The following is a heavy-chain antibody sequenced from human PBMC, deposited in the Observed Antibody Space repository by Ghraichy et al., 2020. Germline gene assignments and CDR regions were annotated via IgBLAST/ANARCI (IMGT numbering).Heavy chain of an antibody. D-gene: IGHD3-22*01. J-gene: IGHJ4*02. Sequence: SETLSLTCTFSDGSISSGGYYLSWIRQHPGKGLEWIGYIYYSGSTYYNPSLQSRVTISVDTSKNQFSLKLSSVTAADTAVYDCARDRGRDDSSGGGYFGYWGQGPLVT. CDR3: ARDRGRDDSSGGGYFGY. CDR1: DGSISSGGYY. V-gene: IGHV4-31*03. CDR2: IYYSGST.